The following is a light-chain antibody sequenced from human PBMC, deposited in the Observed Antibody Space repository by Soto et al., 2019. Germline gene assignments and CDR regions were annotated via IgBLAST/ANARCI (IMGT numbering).Light chain of an antibody. CDR1: QTVSSNY. V-gene: IGKV3-20*01. J-gene: IGKJ1*01. Sequence: EIVLTQSPDTLSLSPGERATLSCRASQTVSSNYLAWYQQRPGQAPRLLVYGASSRAIGIPDRFSGSGSGTDFPLTINSLEFGDSAVYYCQQYGSSSKTFGQGTKVEIK. CDR3: QQYGSSSKT. CDR2: GAS.